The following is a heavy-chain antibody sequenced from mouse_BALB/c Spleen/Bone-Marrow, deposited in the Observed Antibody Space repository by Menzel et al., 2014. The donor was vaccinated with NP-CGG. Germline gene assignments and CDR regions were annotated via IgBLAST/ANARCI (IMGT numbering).Heavy chain of an antibody. CDR2: ISTGGSQT. J-gene: IGHJ1*01. D-gene: IGHD2-3*01. Sequence: EVKVVESGGDLVKPGGSLKLSCAASGFTFSSYGMSWVRQTPDKRLEWVATISTGGSQTYYTDSVKGRFTISRDNAKNTLYLQVSSLKSEDSAIYYCARRGYDNSYWYFGVWGAGTTVTVSS. CDR1: GFTFSSYG. CDR3: ARRGYDNSYWYFGV. V-gene: IGHV5-6*02.